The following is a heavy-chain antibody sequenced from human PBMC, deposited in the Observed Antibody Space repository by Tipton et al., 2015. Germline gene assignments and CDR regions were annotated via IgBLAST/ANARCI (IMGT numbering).Heavy chain of an antibody. CDR3: ATGRSIAARPFDY. V-gene: IGHV4-4*09. D-gene: IGHD6-6*01. CDR1: SDSINKYY. J-gene: IGHJ4*02. CDR2: IYNSGST. Sequence: TLSLTCTVSSDSINKYYWSWIRQPPGKGLEWIGYIYNSGSTNYNPSLKSRVTISVDTSKNQLSLKLSSVTAADTAVYYCATGRSIAARPFDYWGQRTLVTVPS.